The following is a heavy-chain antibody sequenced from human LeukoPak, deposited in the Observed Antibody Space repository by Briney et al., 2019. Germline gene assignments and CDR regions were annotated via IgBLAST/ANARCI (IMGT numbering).Heavy chain of an antibody. D-gene: IGHD2-21*01. Sequence: SQTLSLTCAISGDSVSSNSAAWNWIRQSPSRGLEWLGRTYYRAKWYNDYAVSVKSRITINPDTSKNQFSLQLNSVAPEDTAVYYCARVGRVKGSYYFDYWGQGTLVTVSS. V-gene: IGHV6-1*01. CDR2: TYYRAKWYN. CDR1: GDSVSSNSAA. CDR3: ARVGRVKGSYYFDY. J-gene: IGHJ4*02.